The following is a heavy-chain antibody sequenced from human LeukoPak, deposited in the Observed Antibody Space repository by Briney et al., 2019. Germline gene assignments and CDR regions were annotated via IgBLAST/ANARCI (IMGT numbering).Heavy chain of an antibody. D-gene: IGHD1-26*01. CDR3: AREDIVGATGFDY. CDR2: INWNGGST. Sequence: GGSLRLSCAASGFTFSNYGMHWVRQAPGKGLEWVSGINWNGGSTGYADSVKGRFTISRDNSKNTLYLQMNSLRAEDTAVYYCAREDIVGATGFDYWGQGTLVTVSS. V-gene: IGHV3-20*04. J-gene: IGHJ4*02. CDR1: GFTFSNYG.